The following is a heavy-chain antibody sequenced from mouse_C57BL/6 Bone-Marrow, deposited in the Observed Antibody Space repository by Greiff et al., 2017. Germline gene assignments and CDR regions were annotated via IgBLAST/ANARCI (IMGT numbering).Heavy chain of an antibody. CDR3: AREDYYYGSSSWFAY. D-gene: IGHD1-1*01. V-gene: IGHV1-69*01. Sequence: VQLQQPGAELVMPGASVKLSCKASGYTFTSYWMHWVKQRPGQGLEWIGEIDPSDSYTNYNQKFKGKSTLTVDKSSSTAYMQLSSLTSEYSAVYYCAREDYYYGSSSWFAYWGQGTLVTVSA. CDR1: GYTFTSYW. J-gene: IGHJ3*01. CDR2: IDPSDSYT.